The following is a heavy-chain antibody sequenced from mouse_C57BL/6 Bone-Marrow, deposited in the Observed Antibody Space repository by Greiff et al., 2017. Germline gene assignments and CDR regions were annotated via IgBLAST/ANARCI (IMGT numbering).Heavy chain of an antibody. J-gene: IGHJ1*03. Sequence: EVQLQQSGPELVKPGASVKISCKASGYSFTDYNMNWVKQSNGKSLEWIGVINPNYGSTSYNQKFKGKATLTVDQSSSTAYMQLNSLTSEDSAVDYCARWGYYGSAHWYFDVWGTGTTVTVSS. D-gene: IGHD1-1*01. CDR2: INPNYGST. CDR1: GYSFTDYN. V-gene: IGHV1-39*01. CDR3: ARWGYYGSAHWYFDV.